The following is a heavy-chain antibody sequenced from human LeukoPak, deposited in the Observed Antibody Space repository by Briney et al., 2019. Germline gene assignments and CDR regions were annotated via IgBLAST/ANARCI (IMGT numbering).Heavy chain of an antibody. CDR2: INSGSGTI. D-gene: IGHD2-15*01. V-gene: IGHV3-48*02. CDR1: GFTFSTYS. Sequence: PGRSLRLSCAASGFTFSTYSMNWVRQAPGKGLEWVSYINSGSGTIYYADSVKGRFTISRDNAKNSLYLQMNSLRDEDTAVYYCARGWSYFDYWGQGTLSPSPQ. CDR3: ARGWSYFDY. J-gene: IGHJ4*02.